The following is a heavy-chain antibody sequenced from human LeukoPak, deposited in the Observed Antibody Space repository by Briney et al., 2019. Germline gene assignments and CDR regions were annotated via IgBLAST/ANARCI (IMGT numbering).Heavy chain of an antibody. CDR2: ISYDGSNK. V-gene: IGHV3-30-3*01. J-gene: IGHJ6*02. Sequence: GGSLRLSCAASGFTFSSYAMHWVRQAPGKGLEWVAVISYDGSNKYYADSVKGRFTISRDNSKNTLYLQMNSLRAEDTAVYYCAGTVSNYYYYYYGMDVWGQGTTVTVSS. CDR1: GFTFSSYA. D-gene: IGHD1-14*01. CDR3: AGTVSNYYYYYYGMDV.